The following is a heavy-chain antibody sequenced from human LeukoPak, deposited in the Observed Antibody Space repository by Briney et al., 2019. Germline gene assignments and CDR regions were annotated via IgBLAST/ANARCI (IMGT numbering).Heavy chain of an antibody. CDR2: ISAYNGNT. Sequence: ASVKVSCKASGYTFTSYGISWVRQAPGQGLEWMGWISAYNGNTNYAQKLQGRVTMTTDASTSTAYMELRSLRSDDTAVYYCARDLCSGGSCYSYFGYWGQGTLVTVSS. V-gene: IGHV1-18*01. J-gene: IGHJ4*02. D-gene: IGHD2-15*01. CDR1: GYTFTSYG. CDR3: ARDLCSGGSCYSYFGY.